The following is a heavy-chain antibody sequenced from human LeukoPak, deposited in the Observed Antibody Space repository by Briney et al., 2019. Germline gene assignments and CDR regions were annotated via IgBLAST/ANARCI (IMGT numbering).Heavy chain of an antibody. CDR2: IYYSGST. V-gene: IGHV4-39*01. CDR1: GGSISSSSYY. D-gene: IGHD3-9*01. J-gene: IGHJ6*02. CDR3: ARRPSGQLRYFALFTTPGSVDV. Sequence: SETLSLTCTVSGGSISSSSYYWGWIRQPPGKGLEWIGSIYYSGSTYYNPSLKSRVTISVDTSKNQFSLKLSSVTAADTAVYYCARRPSGQLRYFALFTTPGSVDVWGQGTTVTVSS.